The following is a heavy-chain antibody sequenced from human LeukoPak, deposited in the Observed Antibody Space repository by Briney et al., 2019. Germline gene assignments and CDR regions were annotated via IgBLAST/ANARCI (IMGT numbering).Heavy chain of an antibody. V-gene: IGHV1-69*13. CDR1: GGTFSSYA. CDR2: IIPIFGTA. Sequence: ASVKVSCKASGGTFSSYAISWVRQAPGQGLEWMGGIIPIFGTANYAQKFQGRVTITADESTSTAYMELSSLRSEDTAVYYCARTAYCGGDCYSDFQHWGQGTLVTVSS. J-gene: IGHJ1*01. D-gene: IGHD2-21*01. CDR3: ARTAYCGGDCYSDFQH.